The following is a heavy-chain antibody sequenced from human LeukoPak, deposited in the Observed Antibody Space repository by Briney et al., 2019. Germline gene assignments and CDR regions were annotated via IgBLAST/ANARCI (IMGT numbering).Heavy chain of an antibody. CDR1: GYTFTSYG. Sequence: ASVKVSCKASGYTFTSYGISWVRQSPGHGLGWMGWIYSYNGNTNYAQKFQGRVTMTTDTSTSIAYMELRSLTSDDTAVYYCARLKNYGDYGYWGQGTLVTVSS. J-gene: IGHJ4*02. CDR3: ARLKNYGDYGY. CDR2: IYSYNGNT. V-gene: IGHV1-18*01. D-gene: IGHD4-17*01.